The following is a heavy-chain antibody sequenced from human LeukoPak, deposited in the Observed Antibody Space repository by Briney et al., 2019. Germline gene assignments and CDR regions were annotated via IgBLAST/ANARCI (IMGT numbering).Heavy chain of an antibody. J-gene: IGHJ4*02. Sequence: GGSLRLSCAAPGFTFSSYSMSWVRQAPGEGLEWVSAISGSSTTYYADSVKGRFTISRDNSKNTLYLQMNSLRAEDTAVYYCAKPLVGVASITYWGQGTLVTVSS. CDR3: AKPLVGVASITY. D-gene: IGHD5-12*01. V-gene: IGHV3-23*01. CDR2: ISGSSTT. CDR1: GFTFSSYS.